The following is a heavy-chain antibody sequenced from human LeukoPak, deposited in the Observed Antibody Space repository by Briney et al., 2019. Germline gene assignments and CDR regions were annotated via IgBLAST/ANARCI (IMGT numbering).Heavy chain of an antibody. CDR2: IYYSGST. CDR3: ARLLAARSYYYYYGMDV. D-gene: IGHD6-6*01. J-gene: IGHJ6*02. V-gene: IGHV4-39*01. CDR1: GGSISSSSYY. Sequence: SETLSLTCTVSGGSISSSSYYWGWIRQPPGKGLEWIGSIYYSGSTYYNPSLKGRVTISVDTSKNQFSLKLSSVTAADTAVYYCARLLAARSYYYYYGMDVWGQGTTVTVSS.